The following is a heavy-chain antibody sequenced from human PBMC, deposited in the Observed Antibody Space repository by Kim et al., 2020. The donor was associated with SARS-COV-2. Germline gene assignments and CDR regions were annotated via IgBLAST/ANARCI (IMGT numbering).Heavy chain of an antibody. Sequence: GGSLRLSCAASGFTFSSYAMHWVRQAPGKGLEWVAVISYDGSNKYYADSVKGRFTISRDNSKNTLYLQMNSLRAEDTAVYYCARDPGGWSGGLDYWGQGT. CDR1: GFTFSSYA. J-gene: IGHJ4*02. CDR2: ISYDGSNK. V-gene: IGHV3-30*04. CDR3: ARDPGGWSGGLDY. D-gene: IGHD6-19*01.